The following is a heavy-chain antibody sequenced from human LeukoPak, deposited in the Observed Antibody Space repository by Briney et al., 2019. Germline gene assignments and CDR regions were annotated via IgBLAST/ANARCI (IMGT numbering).Heavy chain of an antibody. CDR3: ARNVYRNGMDV. D-gene: IGHD1-26*01. CDR2: ISYDGWNK. Sequence: PGRSLRLSCAASGFTFSTYAMHWVRQAPGKGLEWVAVISYDGWNKYYADSVKGRFTISRDNSKNTLYLQMNSLRAEDTAVYYCARNVYRNGMDVWGQGTTVTVSS. V-gene: IGHV3-30*04. CDR1: GFTFSTYA. J-gene: IGHJ6*02.